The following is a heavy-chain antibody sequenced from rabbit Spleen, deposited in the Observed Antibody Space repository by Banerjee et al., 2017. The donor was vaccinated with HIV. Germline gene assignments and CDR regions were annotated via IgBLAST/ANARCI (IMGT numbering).Heavy chain of an antibody. CDR2: INIVTGKS. Sequence: QSLEESGGDLVKPGASLTLTCTASGVSFTSNYYMCWVRQAPGKGLEWIACINIVTGKSVYASWAKGRFTMSRTSSTTVTLQMTSLTAADTAIYFCARDLVAVIGWNFGLWGQGTLVTVS. CDR3: ARDLVAVIGWNFGL. D-gene: IGHD5-1*01. J-gene: IGHJ4*01. CDR1: GVSFTSNYY. V-gene: IGHV1S40*01.